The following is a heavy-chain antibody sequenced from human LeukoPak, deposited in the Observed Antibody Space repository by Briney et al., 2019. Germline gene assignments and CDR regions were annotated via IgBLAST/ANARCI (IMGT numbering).Heavy chain of an antibody. CDR2: ISAYNGNT. J-gene: IGHJ4*02. D-gene: IGHD3-9*01. Sequence: ASVKVSCKASGYTFTSYGMSWVRQAPGQGLEWMGWISAYNGNTNYAQKLEGRVTMTTDTSTSTAYMELRSLRSDDTAVYYCARDQPSYDILTGYSIDYWGQGTLVTVSS. CDR3: ARDQPSYDILTGYSIDY. V-gene: IGHV1-18*01. CDR1: GYTFTSYG.